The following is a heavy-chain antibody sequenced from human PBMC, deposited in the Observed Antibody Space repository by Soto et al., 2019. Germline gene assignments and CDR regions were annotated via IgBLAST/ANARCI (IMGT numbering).Heavy chain of an antibody. CDR2: IKSKADGGAR. CDR3: VEGWNDF. J-gene: IGHJ4*02. Sequence: EVQLVESGGDLVKPGGSLRLSCVTSGFMFSSAWMSWVRQAPGKGLEWVGRIKSKADGGARDYAAPVKGRFSTSRDDSKKTLYLQMNSLRAEDTAVYYCVEGWNDFWGQGTLVTVSS. V-gene: IGHV3-15*01. D-gene: IGHD1-1*01. CDR1: GFMFSSAW.